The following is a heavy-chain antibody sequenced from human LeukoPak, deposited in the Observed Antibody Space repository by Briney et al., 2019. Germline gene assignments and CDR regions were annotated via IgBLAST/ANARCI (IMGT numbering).Heavy chain of an antibody. Sequence: SETLSLTCTVSGGSISSHYWSWIRQSPGKGLECIGYISYSGSTNYNPSLKSPVTISVDTSKNQFSLKLSSVTAADTAVYYCARAHYDIWNGYYYFDYWGQGTLVTVSS. D-gene: IGHD3-3*01. J-gene: IGHJ4*02. CDR1: GGSISSHY. V-gene: IGHV4-59*11. CDR2: ISYSGST. CDR3: ARAHYDIWNGYYYFDY.